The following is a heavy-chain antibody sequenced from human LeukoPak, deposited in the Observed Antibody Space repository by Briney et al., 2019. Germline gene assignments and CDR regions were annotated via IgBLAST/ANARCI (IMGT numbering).Heavy chain of an antibody. CDR3: ARERSRSQFRVYPVDY. CDR1: GFTMRNHW. CDR2: IKQDGSEI. J-gene: IGHJ4*02. D-gene: IGHD3-10*01. V-gene: IGHV3-7*03. Sequence: GGSLRLSCAASGFTMRNHWMSWVRQAPGKGLEWVADIKQDGSEIHYVDSVKGRFTISRDNAKNSLYLQMNSLRVEDTAVYYCARERSRSQFRVYPVDYWGQGTLVTVSS.